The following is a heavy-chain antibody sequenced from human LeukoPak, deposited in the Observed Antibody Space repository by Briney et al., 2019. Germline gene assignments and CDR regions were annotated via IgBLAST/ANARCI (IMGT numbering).Heavy chain of an antibody. Sequence: GGSLRLSCAASGFTFKNYAMNWVRQAPGRGLEWVSSISLYGAYMYYADSVRGRFTISRDDAKNSLYLQMNSLRAEDTAVYYCTRSGTHYYYYSMDVWGKGTTVTISS. CDR3: TRSGTHYYYYSMDV. V-gene: IGHV3-21*01. CDR1: GFTFKNYA. CDR2: ISLYGAYM. J-gene: IGHJ6*04. D-gene: IGHD3-10*01.